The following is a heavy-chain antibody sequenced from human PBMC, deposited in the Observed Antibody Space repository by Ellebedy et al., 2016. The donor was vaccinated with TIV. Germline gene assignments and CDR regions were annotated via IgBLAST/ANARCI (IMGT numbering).Heavy chain of an antibody. CDR3: ARLVIGSVGATDY. Sequence: GESLKISXQGSGYRFTRYWIGWVRQMPGKGLEWMGIIYPGDGETKYSPSFEGQVTISADKSITTAYLQWSSLKASDTAMYYCARLVIGSVGATDYWGQGTLVTVSS. CDR1: GYRFTRYW. CDR2: IYPGDGET. J-gene: IGHJ4*02. V-gene: IGHV5-51*01. D-gene: IGHD1-26*01.